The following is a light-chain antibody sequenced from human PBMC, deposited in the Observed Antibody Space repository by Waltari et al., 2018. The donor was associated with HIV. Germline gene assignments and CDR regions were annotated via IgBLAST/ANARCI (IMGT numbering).Light chain of an antibody. CDR1: QRVIDY. CDR2: DAS. CDR3: QQRSNWRRSGLT. Sequence: EVVFTHSPATLSLSPGERATLSSRASQRVIDYLACYPHKPGQAPRLLIYDASNRATGIPARFSGSGSGTDFTITISSLEPEDFEVYYCQQRSNWRRSGLTFGGGTKVEIK. J-gene: IGKJ4*01. V-gene: IGKV3-11*01.